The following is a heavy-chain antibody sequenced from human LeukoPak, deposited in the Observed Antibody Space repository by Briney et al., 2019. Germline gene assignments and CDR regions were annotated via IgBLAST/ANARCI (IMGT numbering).Heavy chain of an antibody. CDR3: ARDRVSTPFDY. D-gene: IGHD2-2*01. Sequence: GVSVKVSCKASGYTFTGSYMHWVRQAPGQGLEWMGWINPNSGGTNYAQKFQGRVTMTRDTSISTAYMELSRLRSDDTAVYYCARDRVSTPFDYWGQGTLVTVSS. CDR2: INPNSGGT. V-gene: IGHV1-2*02. CDR1: GYTFTGSY. J-gene: IGHJ4*02.